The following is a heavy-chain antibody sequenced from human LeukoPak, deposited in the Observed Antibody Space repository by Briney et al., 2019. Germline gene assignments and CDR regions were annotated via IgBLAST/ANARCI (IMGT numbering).Heavy chain of an antibody. CDR1: GFTFSCCA. CDR3: VTWNYVEY. Sequence: GGSLRLSCAAPGFTFSCCAMHWVRQAPGKGLEWVSAVSVNGGTTHYADSVKGRFTTSRDNSKNTLSLQMNSLRAEDSAVYNCVTWNYVEYWGQGTLVTVSS. J-gene: IGHJ4*02. D-gene: IGHD1-1*01. CDR2: VSVNGGTT. V-gene: IGHV3-23*01.